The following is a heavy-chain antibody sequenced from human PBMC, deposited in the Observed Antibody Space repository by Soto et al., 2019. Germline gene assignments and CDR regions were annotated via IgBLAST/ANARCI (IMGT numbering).Heavy chain of an antibody. V-gene: IGHV3-9*01. Sequence: PGGSLRLSCAASGFTFDDYAMHWVRQAPGNGLEWVSFISWNSGSIGYADSVKGRFTISRDKSISTAYLQWSSLKASDTAIYYCARTAAAGKYYYGVDVWGQGTTVTVSS. CDR3: ARTAAAGKYYYGVDV. J-gene: IGHJ6*02. CDR1: GFTFDDYA. D-gene: IGHD6-13*01. CDR2: ISWNSGSI.